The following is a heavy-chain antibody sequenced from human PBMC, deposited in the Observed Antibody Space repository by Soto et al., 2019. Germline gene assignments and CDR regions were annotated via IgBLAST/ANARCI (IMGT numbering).Heavy chain of an antibody. CDR2: IIPIFGTA. CDR3: ARGFGVVHNYYYYGMDV. Sequence: QVQLVQSGAEVKKPGSSVKVSCKASGGTFSSYAISWVRQAPGQGLEWMGGIIPIFGTANYAQKFQGRVTITADESTSTAYMELSSLRSEDTAVYYCARGFGVVHNYYYYGMDVWGQGTTVTVSS. V-gene: IGHV1-69*01. D-gene: IGHD3-3*01. J-gene: IGHJ6*02. CDR1: GGTFSSYA.